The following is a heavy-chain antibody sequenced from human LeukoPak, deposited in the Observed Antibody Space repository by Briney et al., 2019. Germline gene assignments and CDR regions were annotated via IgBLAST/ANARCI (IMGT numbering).Heavy chain of an antibody. CDR1: GYTFTSNY. J-gene: IGHJ5*02. V-gene: IGHV1-46*01. D-gene: IGHD3-16*01. CDR3: ARDLKRSRARWENLGLDP. Sequence: ASVKVSCKAFGYTFTSNYMHWVRQAPGQGPEWMGVISPSGGSTTYAQKFQGRVTLTRDMSTSTDYLELSSLRSDDTAVYYCARDLKRSRARWENLGLDPWGQGTLVTVSS. CDR2: ISPSGGST.